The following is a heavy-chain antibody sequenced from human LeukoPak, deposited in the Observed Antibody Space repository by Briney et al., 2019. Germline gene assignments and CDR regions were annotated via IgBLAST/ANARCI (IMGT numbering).Heavy chain of an antibody. V-gene: IGHV3-30*02. CDR3: AKDARYYYYMDV. CDR2: IRYDGSIK. Sequence: GSLRLSCAASGFTFSSYGMHWIRQAPGKGLEWVAFIRYDGSIKYYADSVKGRFTISRDNSKNTLYLQMNSLRAEDTAVYYCAKDARYYYYMDVWGKGTTVTVSS. D-gene: IGHD6-6*01. J-gene: IGHJ6*03. CDR1: GFTFSSYG.